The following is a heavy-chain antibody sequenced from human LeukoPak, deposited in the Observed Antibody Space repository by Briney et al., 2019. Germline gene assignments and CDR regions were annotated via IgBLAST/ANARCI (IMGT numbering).Heavy chain of an antibody. CDR2: IYYSGAT. J-gene: IGHJ3*02. CDR1: GGSISSSIYY. CDR3: ATPYSGGYHGLDI. D-gene: IGHD1-26*01. V-gene: IGHV4-39*01. Sequence: KPSETLSLTCTVSGGSISSSIYYWVWIRQPRGKGLEWIGSIYYSGATYYNPPLKSRVTISIDTSKNQFSLKLSSVTAADTAVYYCATPYSGGYHGLDIWGQGTMVTVSS.